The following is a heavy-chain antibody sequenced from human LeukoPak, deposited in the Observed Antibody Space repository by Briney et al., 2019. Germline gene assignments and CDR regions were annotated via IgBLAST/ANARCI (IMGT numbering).Heavy chain of an antibody. CDR2: IYYSGST. Sequence: SETLSLTCTVSGGSISSYYWSWIRQPPGKGLEWIGYIYYSGSTNYNPSLKSRVTISVDTSKNQFSLKLSSVTAADTAVYYCARAPLEARYRNDYWGQGTLVTVSS. CDR1: GGSISSYY. J-gene: IGHJ4*02. CDR3: ARAPLEARYRNDY. V-gene: IGHV4-59*01. D-gene: IGHD4-11*01.